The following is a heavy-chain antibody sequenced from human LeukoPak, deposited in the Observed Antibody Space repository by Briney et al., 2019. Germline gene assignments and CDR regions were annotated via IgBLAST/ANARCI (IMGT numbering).Heavy chain of an antibody. V-gene: IGHV3-48*02. CDR3: ARVQPPPTVVTPRYYYYGMDV. J-gene: IGHJ6*02. CDR2: ISSSSSTI. D-gene: IGHD4-23*01. CDR1: GFTFSSYS. Sequence: GGSLRLSRAASGFTFSSYSMNWVRQAPGKGLEWVSYISSSSSTIYYADSVKGRFTISRDNAKNSLYLQMNSLRDEDTAVYYCARVQPPPTVVTPRYYYYGMDVWGQGTTVTVSS.